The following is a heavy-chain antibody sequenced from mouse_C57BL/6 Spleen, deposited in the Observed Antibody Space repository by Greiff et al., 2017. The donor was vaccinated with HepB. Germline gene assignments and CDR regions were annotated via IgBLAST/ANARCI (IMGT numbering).Heavy chain of an antibody. Sequence: QVHVKQSGAELVKPGASVKISCKASGYAFSSYWMNWVKQRPGKGLEWIGQIYPGDGDTNYNGKFKGKATLTADKSSSTAYMQLSSLTSEDSAVYFCARGASYYSNYAMDYWGQGTSVTVSS. D-gene: IGHD2-5*01. CDR3: ARGASYYSNYAMDY. CDR1: GYAFSSYW. CDR2: IYPGDGDT. V-gene: IGHV1-80*01. J-gene: IGHJ4*01.